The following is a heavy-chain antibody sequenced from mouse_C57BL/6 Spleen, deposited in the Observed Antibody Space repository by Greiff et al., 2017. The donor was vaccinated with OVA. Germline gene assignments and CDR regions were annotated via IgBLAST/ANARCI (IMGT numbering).Heavy chain of an antibody. CDR1: GYTFTDYN. V-gene: IGHV1-22*01. CDR3: ARTRGSSSYYFDY. J-gene: IGHJ2*01. CDR2: INPNNGGT. Sequence: VQLKESGPELVKPGASVKMSCKASGYTFTDYNMHWVKQSHGKSLEWIGYINPNNGGTSYNQKFKGKATLTVNKSSSTAYMELRSLTSEDSAVYYCARTRGSSSYYFDYWGQGTTLTVSS. D-gene: IGHD1-1*01.